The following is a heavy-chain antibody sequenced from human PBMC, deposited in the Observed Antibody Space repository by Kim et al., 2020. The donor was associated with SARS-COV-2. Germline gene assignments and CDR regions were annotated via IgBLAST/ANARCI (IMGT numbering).Heavy chain of an antibody. CDR3: ARRRGDWHLGHYYYGMDV. J-gene: IGHJ6*02. Sequence: GESLKISCNGSGYRFTSYWIGWVRQMPGKGLEWMGIIYPGDSDIRYSPSIQGQVTISADKSISTAYLQWSSLKASDTAMYYCARRRGDWHLGHYYYGMDVWGQGTTVTVSS. V-gene: IGHV5-51*03. CDR2: IYPGDSDI. CDR1: GYRFTSYW. D-gene: IGHD2-21*02.